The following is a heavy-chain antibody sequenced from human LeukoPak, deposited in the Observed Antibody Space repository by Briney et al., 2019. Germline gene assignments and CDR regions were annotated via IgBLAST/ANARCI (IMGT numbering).Heavy chain of an antibody. J-gene: IGHJ4*02. D-gene: IGHD6-6*01. V-gene: IGHV1-2*02. CDR1: GYTFTGYY. Sequence: ASVKVSCKASGYTFTGYYMHWVRQAPGQGLEWMGWINPNSGGTNYQGRVTMTRDTSISTAYMELSRLRSDDTAVYYCARDFPFPNSSSLGVDDDYWGQGTLVTVSS. CDR2: INPNSGGT. CDR3: ARDFPFPNSSSLGVDDDY.